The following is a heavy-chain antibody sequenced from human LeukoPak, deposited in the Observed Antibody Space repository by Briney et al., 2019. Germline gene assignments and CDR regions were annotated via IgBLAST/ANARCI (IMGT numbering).Heavy chain of an antibody. CDR1: GGSVSGSF. CDR3: ARESRTGYSYGEQFDY. Sequence: SETLSLTFAVYGGSVSGSFWSCIRQPPGKRLEWIGEINHSGRTNYNPSLKSRVTISVDTSKNQFSLRLRSVTAADTAMYYCARESRTGYSYGEQFDYWGQGALVTVSS. V-gene: IGHV4-34*01. J-gene: IGHJ4*02. CDR2: INHSGRT. D-gene: IGHD5-18*01.